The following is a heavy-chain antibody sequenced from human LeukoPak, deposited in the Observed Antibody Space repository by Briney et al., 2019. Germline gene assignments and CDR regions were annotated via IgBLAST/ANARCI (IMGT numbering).Heavy chain of an antibody. CDR2: ISSSSYYI. CDR1: GFTFSTYT. CDR3: GAAYSGSSPFDY. Sequence: PGGSLRLSCTASGFTFSTYTTNWVRQAPGKGLEWVSSISSSSYYIYYADSVKGRFTISRDNAKNSLFLQMNSLRAEDTAVYYCGAAYSGSSPFDYWGRGTLVTVSS. D-gene: IGHD1-26*01. J-gene: IGHJ4*02. V-gene: IGHV3-21*01.